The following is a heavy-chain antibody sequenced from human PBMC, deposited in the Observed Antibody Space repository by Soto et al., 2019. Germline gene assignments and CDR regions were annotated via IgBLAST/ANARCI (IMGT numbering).Heavy chain of an antibody. Sequence: SAKISRASSRSSFYNYVVGWVRQAPGQGLEWMGWITGYNGNTNYALRLQGRVTMTTDTSTSTAYMELRSLRSDDTAMYYCARIVSCTNGVCRHDYWGLLTRVTVCS. CDR2: ITGYNGNT. V-gene: IGHV1-18*01. J-gene: IGHJ4*02. D-gene: IGHD2-8*01. CDR3: ARIVSCTNGVCRHDY. CDR1: RSSFYNYV.